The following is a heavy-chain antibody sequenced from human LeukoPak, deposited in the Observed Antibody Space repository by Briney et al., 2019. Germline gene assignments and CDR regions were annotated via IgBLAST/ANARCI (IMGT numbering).Heavy chain of an antibody. CDR2: FDPEDGET. J-gene: IGHJ6*03. Sequence: GASVKVSCKVSGYTLTELSMHWVRQAPGKGLEWMGGFDPEDGETIYAQKFQGRVTLTEDTSTDKAYMELSSLRSADTAMYYCAINAYCSSNSCWGNYYYYYMDVWGKGTTVTVSS. CDR1: GYTLTELS. V-gene: IGHV1-24*01. CDR3: AINAYCSSNSCWGNYYYYYMDV. D-gene: IGHD2-2*01.